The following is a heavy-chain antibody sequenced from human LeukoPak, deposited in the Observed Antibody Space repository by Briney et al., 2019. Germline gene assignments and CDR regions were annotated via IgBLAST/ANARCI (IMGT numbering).Heavy chain of an antibody. CDR1: GFTFSSYA. D-gene: IGHD2-15*01. V-gene: IGHV3-74*01. Sequence: GGSLRLSCAASGFTFSSYAMSWVRQAPGKGLVWVSRINSDGSSTSYADSVKGRFTISRDNAKNSLYLHMDSLRAEDTAVYYCARGRTYCNGGSCYYVDYWGQGILVTVSS. CDR3: ARGRTYCNGGSCYYVDY. J-gene: IGHJ4*02. CDR2: INSDGSST.